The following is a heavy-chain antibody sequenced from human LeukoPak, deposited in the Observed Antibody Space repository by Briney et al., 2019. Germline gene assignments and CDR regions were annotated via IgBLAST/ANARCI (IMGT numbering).Heavy chain of an antibody. CDR1: GDSISSSNYF. D-gene: IGHD3-22*01. Sequence: SETLSLTCIVSGDSISSSNYFWGWIRQPPGKGLEWIGSISYSGNTYHNPSLKSRVTISVDTSKNQFSLKLSSVTAADTAVYYCARQMGHDSSGYSIRAFDYWGQGTLVTVSS. V-gene: IGHV4-39*01. J-gene: IGHJ4*02. CDR3: ARQMGHDSSGYSIRAFDY. CDR2: ISYSGNT.